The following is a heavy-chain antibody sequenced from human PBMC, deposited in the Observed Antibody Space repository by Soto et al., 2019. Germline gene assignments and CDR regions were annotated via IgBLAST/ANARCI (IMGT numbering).Heavy chain of an antibody. J-gene: IGHJ6*03. CDR2: IYYSGST. CDR1: GGSISSYY. CDR3: ASARGSGYYDYYYYYYMDV. Sequence: SETLSLTCTVSGGSISSYYWSWIRQPPGKGLEWIGYIYYSGSTNYNPSLKSRVTISVDTSKNQFSLKLSSVTAADTAVYYCASARGSGYYDYYYYYYMDVWGKGTTVTVSS. D-gene: IGHD3-22*01. V-gene: IGHV4-59*08.